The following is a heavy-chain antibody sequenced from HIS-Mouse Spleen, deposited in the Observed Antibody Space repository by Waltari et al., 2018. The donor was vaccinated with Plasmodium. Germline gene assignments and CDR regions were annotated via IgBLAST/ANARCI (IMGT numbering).Heavy chain of an antibody. D-gene: IGHD6-13*01. J-gene: IGHJ1*01. CDR3: ARVLGYKAAAGTFVEYFQH. Sequence: QVQLVQSGAEVKKPGASVKVSCKASGYTFTGYYMHLLRQAPGQGLEWMGWINPNSGSTNYAQNFQGRVTMTRDTSISTAYMELSRLRSDDTAVYYCARVLGYKAAAGTFVEYFQHWGQGTLVTVSS. CDR1: GYTFTGYY. V-gene: IGHV1-2*02. CDR2: INPNSGST.